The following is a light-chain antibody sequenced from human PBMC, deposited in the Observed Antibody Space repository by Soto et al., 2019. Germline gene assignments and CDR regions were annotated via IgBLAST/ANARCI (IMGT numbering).Light chain of an antibody. V-gene: IGKV1-5*01. CDR2: AAS. CDR3: QQYYSYPWT. J-gene: IGKJ1*01. CDR1: QSISDW. Sequence: DIQMTQSPSTLSASVGDRVTITCRASQSISDWLAWYQQKPGKVPKLLIYAASTLQSGVPSRFSGSGSGTDFTLTISCLQSEDFATYYCQQYYSYPWTFGQGTKVEIK.